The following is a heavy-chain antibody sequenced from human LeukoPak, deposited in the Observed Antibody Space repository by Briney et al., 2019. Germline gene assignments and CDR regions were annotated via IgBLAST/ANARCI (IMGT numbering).Heavy chain of an antibody. D-gene: IGHD5/OR15-5a*01. CDR3: AKGLFYVNLDY. CDR1: GLTFSSYA. CDR2: ISGSGGSA. J-gene: IGHJ4*02. Sequence: GGSLRLSCVASGLTFSSYAMSCVRQAPEKGVEWVSAISGSGGSAYYADSVKGRFTISRDKSKNTLYLQMSSLRAEDTAVYYCAKGLFYVNLDYWGQGTLVTVSS. V-gene: IGHV3-23*01.